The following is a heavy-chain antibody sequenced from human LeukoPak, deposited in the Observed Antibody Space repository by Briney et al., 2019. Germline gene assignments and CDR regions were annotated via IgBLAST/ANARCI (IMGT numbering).Heavy chain of an antibody. D-gene: IGHD6-13*01. J-gene: IGHJ4*02. CDR3: AKPRGIAAAGAYNEFDY. CDR1: GFTFSSYA. CDR2: ISGSGGST. V-gene: IGHV3-23*01. Sequence: GGSLRLSCVASGFTFSSYAMSWVRQAPGKGLEWVSAISGSGGSTYYADSVKGRFTISRGNSKNTLYLQMNSLRAEDTAVYYCAKPRGIAAAGAYNEFDYWGQGTLVTVSS.